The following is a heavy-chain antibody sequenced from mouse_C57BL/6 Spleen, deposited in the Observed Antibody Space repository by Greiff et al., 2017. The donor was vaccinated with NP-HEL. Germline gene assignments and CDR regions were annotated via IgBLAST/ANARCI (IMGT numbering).Heavy chain of an antibody. Sequence: EVKLQESGGGLVKPGGSLKLSCAASGFTFSDYGMHWVRQAPEKGLEWVAYISSGSSTINYADTVKGRFTISRDNAKNPLFLQMTSLSSEDTATYYCATGTLFAYWGQGTLVTVSA. CDR3: ATGTLFAY. V-gene: IGHV5-17*01. CDR2: ISSGSSTI. D-gene: IGHD3-3*01. J-gene: IGHJ3*01. CDR1: GFTFSDYG.